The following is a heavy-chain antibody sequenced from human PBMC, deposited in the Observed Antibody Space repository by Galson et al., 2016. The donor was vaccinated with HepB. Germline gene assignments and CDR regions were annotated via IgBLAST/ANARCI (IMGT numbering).Heavy chain of an antibody. CDR1: GFTFSSYW. Sequence: SLRLSCAASGFTFSSYWMSWVRQAPGKGLAWVANIKQDGSENYYVDSVKGRFTISRDNAKNSLYLQMNSLSAEDTAVYDCARDSALKGGYGMDVWGQGTTVTVSS. V-gene: IGHV3-7*01. CDR2: IKQDGSEN. J-gene: IGHJ6*02. D-gene: IGHD1-26*01. CDR3: ARDSALKGGYGMDV.